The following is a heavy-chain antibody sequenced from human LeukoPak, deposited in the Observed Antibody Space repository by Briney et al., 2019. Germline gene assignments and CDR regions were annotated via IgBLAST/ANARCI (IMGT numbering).Heavy chain of an antibody. J-gene: IGHJ4*02. D-gene: IGHD4-17*01. Sequence: ASVKVSCMVSGYTFTDYYMHWVQQAPGKGLEWMGLVDPEDGETIYAEKLQGRVTITADTSTDTAYMELSSLRSEDTAVYYCATLSRVYGDYPFDYWGQGTLVTVSS. CDR3: ATLSRVYGDYPFDY. CDR1: GYTFTDYY. V-gene: IGHV1-69-2*01. CDR2: VDPEDGET.